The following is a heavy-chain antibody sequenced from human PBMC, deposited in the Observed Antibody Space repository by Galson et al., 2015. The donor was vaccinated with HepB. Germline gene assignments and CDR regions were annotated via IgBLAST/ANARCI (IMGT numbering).Heavy chain of an antibody. CDR1: QFTFSSYA. CDR3: AREVEMGWRLKYFFDD. V-gene: IGHV3-30*03. Sequence: SLRLSCAASQFTFSSYAMHWVRQAPGRGLEWVAVISDDGNNKYYADSVKGRFTISRDNFKNTLYLQMNSLRPEDTAVYFCAREVEMGWRLKYFFDDWGQGTLVTVSS. D-gene: IGHD5-24*01. J-gene: IGHJ4*02. CDR2: ISDDGNNK.